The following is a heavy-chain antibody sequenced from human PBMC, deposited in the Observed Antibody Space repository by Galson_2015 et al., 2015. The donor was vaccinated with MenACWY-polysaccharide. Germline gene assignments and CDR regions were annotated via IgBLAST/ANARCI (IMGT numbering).Heavy chain of an antibody. V-gene: IGHV3-9*01. CDR1: GFTFDDYA. J-gene: IGHJ4*02. CDR3: AKGYSYSKSPVDH. Sequence: SMRLSGAACGFTFDDYAMHWGRHAPGKGLEWVSGISWNSDIIGYADSVKGRFTISRDSAKNYLYLQMNSLRPEDTALYYCAKGYSYSKSPVDHWGQGTLVTVSS. D-gene: IGHD2-15*01. CDR2: ISWNSDII.